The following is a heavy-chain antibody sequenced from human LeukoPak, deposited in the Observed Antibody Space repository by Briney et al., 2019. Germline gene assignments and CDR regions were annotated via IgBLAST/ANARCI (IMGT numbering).Heavy chain of an antibody. J-gene: IGHJ6*02. V-gene: IGHV1-24*01. Sequence: GASLKVSCKVSGYTLTELSMHWVRQAPGKGLEWMGGFDPEDGEAIYAQKFQGRVTMTEDTSTDTAYMELSSLRSEDTAVYYCATERRYYDSLHYGMDVWGQGTTVTVSS. D-gene: IGHD3-22*01. CDR1: GYTLTELS. CDR3: ATERRYYDSLHYGMDV. CDR2: FDPEDGEA.